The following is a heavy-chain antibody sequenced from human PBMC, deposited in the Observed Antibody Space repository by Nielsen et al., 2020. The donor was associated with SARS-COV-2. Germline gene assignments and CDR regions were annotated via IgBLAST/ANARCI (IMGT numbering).Heavy chain of an antibody. D-gene: IGHD3-16*01. CDR3: ARDQKSAYDYVWGSYRSYYFDY. CDR1: GYTFADYY. J-gene: IGHJ4*02. CDR2: INPNSGAT. Sequence: ASVKVSCKASGYTFADYYLHWVRQAPGRGLEWMGWINPNSGATHYAQNFQGWVTMTRDTSTSTAYMELTRLISDDTAMYFCARDQKSAYDYVWGSYRSYYFDYWGQGTLVTVSS. V-gene: IGHV1-2*04.